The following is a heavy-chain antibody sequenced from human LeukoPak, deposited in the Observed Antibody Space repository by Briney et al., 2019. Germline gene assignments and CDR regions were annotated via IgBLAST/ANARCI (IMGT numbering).Heavy chain of an antibody. CDR3: ARHIGVPGLRGFDY. V-gene: IGHV4/OR15-8*02. Sequence: SETLSLTCGVSGGLISWWSWVRQPPGKGLEWIGEIYHSGTANYNPSLKSRVTMSIDKSENRFSLKLSSVTAADTAIYYCARHIGVPGLRGFDYWGQGTLVTVSS. J-gene: IGHJ4*02. D-gene: IGHD3-16*01. CDR2: IYHSGTA. CDR1: GGLISW.